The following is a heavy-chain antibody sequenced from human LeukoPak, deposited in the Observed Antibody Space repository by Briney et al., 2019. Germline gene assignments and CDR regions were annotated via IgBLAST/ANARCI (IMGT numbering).Heavy chain of an antibody. D-gene: IGHD6-19*01. CDR3: AREFIAVAGKGSDY. V-gene: IGHV3-30*04. Sequence: GGSLRLSCAASGFTFSSYAMHWVRQAPGKGLEWVAVISYDGSNKYYADSVKGRFTISRDNSKNTLYLQMNSLRAEDTAVYYCAREFIAVAGKGSDYWGQGTLVTVSS. J-gene: IGHJ4*02. CDR2: ISYDGSNK. CDR1: GFTFSSYA.